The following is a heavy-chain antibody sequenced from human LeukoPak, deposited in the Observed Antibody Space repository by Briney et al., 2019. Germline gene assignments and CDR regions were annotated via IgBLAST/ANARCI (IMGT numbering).Heavy chain of an antibody. J-gene: IGHJ4*02. D-gene: IGHD1-20*01. Sequence: GGSLRLSCAASGFTFNYAMAWVRQAPGKGLEWVSAISGAGSFTYYADSVKGRFTISRDESKNTLLLQMNSLRTDDSGVYYCARYRGSSYNYAWFDYWGQGTLVTVSS. V-gene: IGHV3-23*01. CDR1: GFTFNYA. CDR2: ISGAGSFT. CDR3: ARYRGSSYNYAWFDY.